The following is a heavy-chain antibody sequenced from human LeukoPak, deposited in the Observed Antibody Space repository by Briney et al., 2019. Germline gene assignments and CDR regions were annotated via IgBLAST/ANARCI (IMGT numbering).Heavy chain of an antibody. V-gene: IGHV1-69*06. CDR2: IILIFGTA. J-gene: IGHJ4*02. CDR3: ARGYRGYCSGGSCYLFDY. CDR1: GGTFSSYA. Sequence: SVKVSCKASGGTFSSYAISWVRQAPGQGLEWMGGIILIFGTANYAQKFQGRVTITADKSTSTAYMELSSLRSEDTAVYYCARGYRGYCSGGSCYLFDYWGQGTLVTVSS. D-gene: IGHD2-15*01.